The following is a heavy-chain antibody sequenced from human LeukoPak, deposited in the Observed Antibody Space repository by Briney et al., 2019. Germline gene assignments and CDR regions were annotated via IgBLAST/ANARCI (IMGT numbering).Heavy chain of an antibody. V-gene: IGHV1-8*01. D-gene: IGHD3-22*01. J-gene: IGHJ6*03. CDR3: ARGLSVITTGDYYYYYMDV. Sequence: GASVKVSCKASGYTFTSYDINWVRQATGQGLEWMGWMNPNSGNTGYAQKFQGRVTMTRNTSISTAYMELSSLRSEDTAVYYCARGLSVITTGDYYYYYMDVWGKGTTVTISS. CDR1: GYTFTSYD. CDR2: MNPNSGNT.